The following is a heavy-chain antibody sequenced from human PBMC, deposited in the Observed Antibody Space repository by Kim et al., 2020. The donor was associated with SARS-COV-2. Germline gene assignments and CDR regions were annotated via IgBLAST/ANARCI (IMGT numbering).Heavy chain of an antibody. CDR2: IDPSDSYT. D-gene: IGHD3-10*01. V-gene: IGHV5-10-1*01. CDR1: GYSFTSYW. J-gene: IGHJ4*02. Sequence: GESLKISCKGSGYSFTSYWISWVRQMPGKGLEWMGRIDPSDSYTNYSPSFQGHVTISADKSISTAYLQWSSLKASDTAMYYCARLLPYYYGSGTIMGYFDYWGQGTLVTVSS. CDR3: ARLLPYYYGSGTIMGYFDY.